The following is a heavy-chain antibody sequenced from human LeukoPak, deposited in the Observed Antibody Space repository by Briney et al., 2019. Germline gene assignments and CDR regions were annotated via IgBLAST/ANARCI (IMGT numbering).Heavy chain of an antibody. D-gene: IGHD1-26*01. Sequence: GGSLRLSCAASGFTVSNNYMSWVRQTPGKGLEWVSVIYSGGTTYYADSVKGRFTISRDNSKNTLFLQLNSLRAEDTAVYYCARGGASGYVDYWGKGTLVTVSS. CDR3: ARGGASGYVDY. V-gene: IGHV3-53*01. CDR1: GFTVSNNY. J-gene: IGHJ4*02. CDR2: IYSGGTT.